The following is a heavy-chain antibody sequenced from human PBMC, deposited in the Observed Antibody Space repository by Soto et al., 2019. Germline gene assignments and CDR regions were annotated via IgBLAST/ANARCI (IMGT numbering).Heavy chain of an antibody. CDR2: ISSSSSTI. D-gene: IGHD2-2*01. CDR3: ASGAVVPAAKYINWFDP. CDR1: GFTFSSYS. V-gene: IGHV3-48*01. J-gene: IGHJ5*02. Sequence: GGSLRLSCAASGFTFSSYSMNWVRQAPGKGLEWVSYISSSSSTIYYADSGKGRFTISRDNAKNSLYLQMNSLRAEDTAVYYCASGAVVPAAKYINWFDPWGQGTLVTVSS.